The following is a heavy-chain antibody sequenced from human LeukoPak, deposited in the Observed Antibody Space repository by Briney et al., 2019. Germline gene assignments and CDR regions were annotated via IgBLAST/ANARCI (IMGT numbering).Heavy chain of an antibody. J-gene: IGHJ4*02. CDR1: GFTFSSYS. CDR2: ISSSSSYI. CDR3: ARTRIAAAVDY. V-gene: IGHV3-21*01. D-gene: IGHD6-13*01. Sequence: GGSLRLSCAASGFTFSSYSMNWVRQAPGKGLEWVSSISSSSSYIYYADSVKGRFTISRDNAKNSLYLRMNSLRAEDTAVYYCARTRIAAAVDYWGQGTLVTVSS.